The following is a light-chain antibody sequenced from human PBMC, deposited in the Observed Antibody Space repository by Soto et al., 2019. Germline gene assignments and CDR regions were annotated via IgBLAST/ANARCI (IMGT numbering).Light chain of an antibody. V-gene: IGLV2-14*01. CDR1: SSDVGGYNY. CDR3: SSYTSSSTSV. CDR2: EVS. J-gene: IGLJ1*01. Sequence: QSVLTQPRSVSGSPGQSVTISCTGTSSDVGGYNYVSWYQQHPGKAPKLMIYEVSNRPSGVSNRFSGSKSGNTASLTISGLQAEDEADYYCSSYTSSSTSVFGTGTKVTVL.